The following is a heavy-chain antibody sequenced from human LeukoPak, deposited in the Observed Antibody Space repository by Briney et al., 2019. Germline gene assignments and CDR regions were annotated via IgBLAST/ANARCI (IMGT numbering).Heavy chain of an antibody. D-gene: IGHD3-10*01. J-gene: IGHJ4*02. CDR2: IYHSGNT. V-gene: IGHV4-38-2*01. Sequence: SETLSLTCAVSGYSISSAYYWGCIRQPPGKGLEWIGTIYHSGNTYYNPSPKSRVTISVDTSKNQFSLKVSSVTAADTAVYYCARQHPPPRISLVRGVEYWGQGTLVTVSS. CDR1: GYSISSAYY. CDR3: ARQHPPPRISLVRGVEY.